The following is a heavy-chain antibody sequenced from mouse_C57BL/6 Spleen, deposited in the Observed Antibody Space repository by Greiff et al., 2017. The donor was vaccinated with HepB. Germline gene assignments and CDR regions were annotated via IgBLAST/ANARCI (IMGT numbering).Heavy chain of an antibody. CDR3: ARRYSNYRAMDY. D-gene: IGHD2-5*01. Sequence: EVKVVESGGDLVKPGGSLKLSCAASGFTFSSYGMSWVRQTPDKRLEWVATISSGGSYTYYPDSVKGRFTISRDNAKNTLYLQMSSLKSEDTAMYYCARRYSNYRAMDYWGQGTSVTVSS. V-gene: IGHV5-6*02. J-gene: IGHJ4*01. CDR1: GFTFSSYG. CDR2: ISSGGSYT.